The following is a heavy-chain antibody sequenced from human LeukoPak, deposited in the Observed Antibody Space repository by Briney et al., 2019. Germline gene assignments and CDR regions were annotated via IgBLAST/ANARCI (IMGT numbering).Heavy chain of an antibody. J-gene: IGHJ4*02. CDR2: IKGDGSSI. D-gene: IGHD5-24*01. CDR1: GFAFSNFW. V-gene: IGHV3-74*03. Sequence: GGYASRTCAASGFAFSNFWMHWVRQAPGKGLVWVSHIKGDGSSIMYGDTVKDRFTVSRDNAKNTLYLQMNSLRAEDTAVYYCVRVGADGYKFDYWGQGTLVTVSS. CDR3: VRVGADGYKFDY.